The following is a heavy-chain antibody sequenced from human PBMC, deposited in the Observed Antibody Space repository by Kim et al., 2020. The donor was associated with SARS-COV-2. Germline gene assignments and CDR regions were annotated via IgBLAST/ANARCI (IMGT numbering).Heavy chain of an antibody. J-gene: IGHJ6*02. CDR1: GGSISSSNW. V-gene: IGHV4-4*02. CDR2: IYHSGST. CDR3: ARETHLAAGYYYGMDV. Sequence: SETLSHTCAVSGGSISSSNWWSWVRQPPGKGLEWIGEIYHSGSTNYNPSLKSRVTISVDKSKNQFSLKLSSVTAADTAVYYCARETHLAAGYYYGMDVWGQGTTVTVSS. D-gene: IGHD6-13*01.